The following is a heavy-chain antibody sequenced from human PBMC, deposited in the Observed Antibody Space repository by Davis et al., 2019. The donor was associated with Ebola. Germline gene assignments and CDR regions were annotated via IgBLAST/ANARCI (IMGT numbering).Heavy chain of an antibody. Sequence: GESLKISCAASGFTFSTYAMTWVRQAPGKGLEWVSSVSGGGSHTYYADSMKGRFTISKDFSKNTLYLQMDSLRAEDTALYYCAKDLVGDWERITDYFYGLDVWGQGTAVIVSS. D-gene: IGHD1-1*01. CDR2: VSGGGSHT. V-gene: IGHV3-23*01. CDR1: GFTFSTYA. J-gene: IGHJ6*02. CDR3: AKDLVGDWERITDYFYGLDV.